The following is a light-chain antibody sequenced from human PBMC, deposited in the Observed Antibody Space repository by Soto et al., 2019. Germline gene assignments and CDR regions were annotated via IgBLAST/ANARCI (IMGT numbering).Light chain of an antibody. Sequence: EIVLTQSPGTLSLSPGERATLSCRASQTISRPYLAWFQQKAGQAPRLLIYGESSRATGIPDRFSAGGSGTDFTLTISRLEPEDFAVYYRQQYGTSPYTFGQGTKLDIK. J-gene: IGKJ2*01. CDR1: QTISRPY. CDR2: GES. V-gene: IGKV3-20*01. CDR3: QQYGTSPYT.